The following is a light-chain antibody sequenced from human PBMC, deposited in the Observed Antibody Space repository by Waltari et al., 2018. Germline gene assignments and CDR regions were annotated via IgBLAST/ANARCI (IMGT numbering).Light chain of an antibody. Sequence: ETVMTQSPAPLSVSPGERDTLYCRASQTVSSNLAWYQQKPGQAPRLLIYGASTRATGIPARFSGSGSGTQFTLTISSLQSEDFAVYYCQQYNNWPPWTFGQGTKVEIK. J-gene: IGKJ1*01. CDR3: QQYNNWPPWT. CDR1: QTVSSN. V-gene: IGKV3-15*01. CDR2: GAS.